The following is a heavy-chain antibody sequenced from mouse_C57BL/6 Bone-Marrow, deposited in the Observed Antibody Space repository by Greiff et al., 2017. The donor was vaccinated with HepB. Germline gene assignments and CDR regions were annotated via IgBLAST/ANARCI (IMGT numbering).Heavy chain of an antibody. J-gene: IGHJ4*01. CDR1: GFNIKDDY. D-gene: IGHD2-4*01. Sequence: VQLQQSGAELVRPGASVKLSCTASGFNIKDDYMHWVKQRPEQGLEWIGWIDPENGDTEYASKFQGKATITADTSSNTAYLHLSSLTSEDTAVYYCTTLDYDYDVYAMDYWGQGTSVTVSS. V-gene: IGHV14-4*01. CDR2: IDPENGDT. CDR3: TTLDYDYDVYAMDY.